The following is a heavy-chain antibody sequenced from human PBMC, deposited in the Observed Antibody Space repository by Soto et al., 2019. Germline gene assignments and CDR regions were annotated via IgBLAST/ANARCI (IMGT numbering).Heavy chain of an antibody. J-gene: IGHJ4*02. D-gene: IGHD6-13*01. CDR1: GGSISSDGYS. CDR2: IYHSGST. CDR3: ASSHAGAHITAAVH. V-gene: IGHV4-30-2*01. Sequence: SEALSLTCAVSGGSISSDGYSWSWIRQPPGKGLEWIGYIYHSGSTYYNPSLKSRVTISVDRSKNQFSLKLSSVTAADTAVYYCASSHAGAHITAAVHWGQGTLVTVSS.